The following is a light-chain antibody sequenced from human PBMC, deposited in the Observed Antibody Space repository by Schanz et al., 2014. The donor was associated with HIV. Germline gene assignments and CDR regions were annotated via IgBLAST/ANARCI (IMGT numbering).Light chain of an antibody. CDR2: DVS. CDR3: CSYTGSGTLV. CDR1: SSDVGAYNY. Sequence: QSALTQPASVSGSPGQSITISCTGTSSDVGAYNYVSWYQQHPDRDPKLMIYDVSNRPSGISYRFSGSKSDNTASLTISGLQVEDEADYYCCSYTGSGTLVFGGGTKLTVL. J-gene: IGLJ2*01. V-gene: IGLV2-14*03.